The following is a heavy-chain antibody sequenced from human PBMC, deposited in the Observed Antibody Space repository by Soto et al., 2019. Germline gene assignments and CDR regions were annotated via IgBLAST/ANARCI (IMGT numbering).Heavy chain of an antibody. CDR3: SLGLRGYHIDT. CDR1: GRTFSNYA. CDR2: IIPPFATT. V-gene: IGHV1-69*01. Sequence: QVHLLQSGSEVKKPASSVKVSCRASGRTFSNYAFSWVRQAPGQGLEWMGGIIPPFATTNNAQKLQGRVFLTADESTTTVYMELKRLRFEDTALYFCSLGLRGYHIDTWGQGTQVTVSS. J-gene: IGHJ4*02. D-gene: IGHD2-21*01.